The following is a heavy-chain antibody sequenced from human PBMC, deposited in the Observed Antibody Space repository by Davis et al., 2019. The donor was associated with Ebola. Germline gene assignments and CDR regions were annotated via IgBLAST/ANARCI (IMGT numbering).Heavy chain of an antibody. J-gene: IGHJ6*04. CDR2: IIPILDIT. D-gene: IGHD5-12*01. Sequence: AASVKVSCKASGGTFKRNTINWVRQAPGQGLEWMGRIIPILDITDLPQRFQGRVTITADESTSTAYMELSSLRSEDTAMYYCAREGERYGYERDYGMDVWGKGTTVTVSS. CDR3: AREGERYGYERDYGMDV. V-gene: IGHV1-69*10. CDR1: GGTFKRNT.